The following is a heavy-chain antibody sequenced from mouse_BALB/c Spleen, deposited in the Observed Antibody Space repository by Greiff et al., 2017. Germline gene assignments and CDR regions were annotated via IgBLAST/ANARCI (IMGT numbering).Heavy chain of an antibody. CDR2: IDPETGGT. Sequence: QVQPQQSGAELVRPGASVTLSCKASGYTFTDYEMHWVKQTPVHGLEWIGAIDPETGGTAYNQKFKGKATLTADKSSSTAYMELRSLTSEDSAVYYCTRNYGNLDYWGQGTTLTVSS. CDR1: GYTFTDYE. V-gene: IGHV1-15*01. J-gene: IGHJ2*01. D-gene: IGHD2-1*01. CDR3: TRNYGNLDY.